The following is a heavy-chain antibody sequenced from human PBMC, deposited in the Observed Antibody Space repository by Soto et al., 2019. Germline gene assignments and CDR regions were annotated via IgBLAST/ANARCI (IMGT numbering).Heavy chain of an antibody. Sequence: SETLYLTCTVSGGSISSSSYYWGWIRQPPGKGLEWIGSIYYSGSTYYNPSLKSRVTISVDTSKNQFSLKLSSVTAADTAVYYCASIGDYYAYDYWGQGTLVTVSS. D-gene: IGHD4-17*01. V-gene: IGHV4-39*01. CDR2: IYYSGST. J-gene: IGHJ4*02. CDR3: ASIGDYYAYDY. CDR1: GGSISSSSYY.